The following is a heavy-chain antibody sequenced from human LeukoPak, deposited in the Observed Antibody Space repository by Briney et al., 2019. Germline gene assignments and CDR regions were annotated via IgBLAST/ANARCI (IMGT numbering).Heavy chain of an antibody. J-gene: IGHJ6*03. CDR3: ARSQRGDYYYYYMDV. CDR1: GGSISSGSYY. CDR2: IYTSGST. Sequence: SETLSLTCTVSGGSISSGSYYWSWIRQPAGKGLEWIGRIYTSGSTNYNPSLKSRVTISVDTSKNQFSLKLSSVTAADTAVYYCARSQRGDYYYYYMDVWGKGTTVTISS. V-gene: IGHV4-61*02.